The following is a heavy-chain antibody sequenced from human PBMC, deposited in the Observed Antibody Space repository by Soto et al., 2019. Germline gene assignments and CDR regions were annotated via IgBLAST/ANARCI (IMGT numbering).Heavy chain of an antibody. Sequence: QVQLQQWGAGLLKPSETLSLTCAVYGGSFSGYYWSWIRQPPGKGLEWIGEINHSGSTNYNPSLKSRVTISVDTSKNQFSLKLSSVTAADTAVYYCARGRGRGIAARHLFDYWGQGTLVTVSS. CDR3: ARGRGRGIAARHLFDY. CDR2: INHSGST. CDR1: GGSFSGYY. D-gene: IGHD6-6*01. V-gene: IGHV4-34*01. J-gene: IGHJ4*02.